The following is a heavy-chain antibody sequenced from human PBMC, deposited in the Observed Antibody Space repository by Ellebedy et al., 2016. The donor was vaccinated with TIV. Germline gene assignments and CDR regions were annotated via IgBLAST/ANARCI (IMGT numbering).Heavy chain of an antibody. V-gene: IGHV3-23*01. Sequence: GESLKISCAASGFSFSTYAMAWVRQAPGKGLEWLSAIGSRSEYKFYTDSVKGRFTIARDNSKNTLWLQLYSLGDEDTAVYYCAKELVSRDSLSFDYWGLGTLVTVTS. CDR1: GFSFSTYA. J-gene: IGHJ4*02. CDR3: AKELVSRDSLSFDY. CDR2: IGSRSEYK. D-gene: IGHD3-9*01.